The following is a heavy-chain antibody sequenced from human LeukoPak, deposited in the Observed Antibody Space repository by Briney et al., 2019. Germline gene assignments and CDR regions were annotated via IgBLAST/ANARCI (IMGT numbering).Heavy chain of an antibody. Sequence: SETLSLTCAVSGGSISGDYWSWIRQPAGKGLEWIGRFHTTGNTKYNPSLKSRVTMSADTSKNQFSLKLSSVTAADTAVYYCAREGPGHWYFDLWGRGNLATVSS. CDR1: GGSISGDY. J-gene: IGHJ2*01. V-gene: IGHV4-4*07. CDR2: FHTTGNT. CDR3: AREGPGHWYFDL.